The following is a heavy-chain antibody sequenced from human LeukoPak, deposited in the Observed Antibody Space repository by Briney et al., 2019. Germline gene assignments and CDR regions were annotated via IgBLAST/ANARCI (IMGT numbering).Heavy chain of an antibody. CDR1: GGSISSYY. Sequence: SETLSLTCTVSGGSISSYYWSWSRQPPGKGLEWIGYIYYSGSTNYNPSLKSRVTISVDTSKNQFSLKLSSVTAADTAVYYCARDSAYYDSSGYNRWFDPWGREPWSPSPQ. CDR3: ARDSAYYDSSGYNRWFDP. J-gene: IGHJ5*02. V-gene: IGHV4-59*01. D-gene: IGHD3-22*01. CDR2: IYYSGST.